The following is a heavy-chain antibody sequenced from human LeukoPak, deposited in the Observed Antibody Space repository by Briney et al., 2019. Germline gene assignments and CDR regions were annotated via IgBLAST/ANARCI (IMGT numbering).Heavy chain of an antibody. Sequence: SQTLSLTCTVSGGSIGSGSYYWSWIRQPAGTGLEWIGRIYTSGSTNYNPSLKSRVTISVDTSKNQFSLKLSSVTAADTAVYYCARVGPYCSGGSCHDYWGQGTLVTVSS. CDR1: GGSIGSGSYY. J-gene: IGHJ4*02. CDR2: IYTSGST. CDR3: ARVGPYCSGGSCHDY. V-gene: IGHV4-61*02. D-gene: IGHD2-15*01.